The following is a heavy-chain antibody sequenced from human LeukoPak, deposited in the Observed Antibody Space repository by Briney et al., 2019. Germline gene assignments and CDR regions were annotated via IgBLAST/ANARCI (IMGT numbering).Heavy chain of an antibody. CDR3: ARGGSGYSSSWDTGNYYYYTDV. Sequence: PSETLSLTCTVSGGSISSSSYYWGWIRQPPGKGLEWIGSIYYSGSTNYNPSLKSRVTMSVDTSKNQFSLKLSSVTAADTAVYYCARGGSGYSSSWDTGNYYYYTDVWGKGTTVTVSS. CDR2: IYYSGST. CDR1: GGSISSSSYY. V-gene: IGHV4-39*07. D-gene: IGHD6-13*01. J-gene: IGHJ6*03.